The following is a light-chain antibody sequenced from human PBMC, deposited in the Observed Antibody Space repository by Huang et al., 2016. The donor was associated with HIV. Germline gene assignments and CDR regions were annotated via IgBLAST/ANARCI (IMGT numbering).Light chain of an antibody. CDR1: QSVSSN. V-gene: IGKV3-15*01. CDR2: GAS. CDR3: QQYNNWHYT. Sequence: EIVMTQSPATLSVSPGERATLSCRASQSVSSNLAWYQQKPGQAPRRLIYGASTRATGIPARFSGSGSGTEFTLTISSLQSEDFAVYYCQQYNNWHYTFGQGTKLEIK. J-gene: IGKJ2*01.